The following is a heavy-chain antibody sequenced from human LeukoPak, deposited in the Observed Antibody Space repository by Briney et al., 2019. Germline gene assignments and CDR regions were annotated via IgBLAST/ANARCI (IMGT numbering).Heavy chain of an antibody. CDR1: GFTFSSYD. J-gene: IGHJ4*02. CDR3: ARGRFGSVVVPFDY. CDR2: IGTAGDT. V-gene: IGHV3-13*01. D-gene: IGHD3-22*01. Sequence: GGSLRLSCAASGFTFSSYDMHWVRQATGKGLEWVSAIGTAGDTYYPGSVKGRFTISRENAKNSLYLQMNSLRVGDTAVYYCARGRFGSVVVPFDYWGQGTLVTVSS.